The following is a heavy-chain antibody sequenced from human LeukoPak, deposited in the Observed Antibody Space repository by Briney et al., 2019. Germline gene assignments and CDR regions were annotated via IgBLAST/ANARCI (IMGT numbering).Heavy chain of an antibody. D-gene: IGHD3-22*01. Sequence: ASVKVSCKASGYTLTSYYMHWVRQAPGQGLEGMGIIDPSGGSTSYAQKFQGRVTMTRDTSTSTVYMELSSLRSEDTAVYYCASLFSSGPLGGPWGQGTLVTVSS. CDR3: ASLFSSGPLGGP. CDR1: GYTLTSYY. J-gene: IGHJ5*02. V-gene: IGHV1-46*01. CDR2: IDPSGGST.